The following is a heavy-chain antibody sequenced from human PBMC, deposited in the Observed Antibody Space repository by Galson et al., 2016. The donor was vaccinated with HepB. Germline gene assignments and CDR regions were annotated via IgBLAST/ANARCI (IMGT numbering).Heavy chain of an antibody. J-gene: IGHJ3*02. CDR3: AREIAYDGFDI. CDR1: GYTFTSYG. Sequence: SVKVSCKASGYTFTSYGINWVRQAPGQGLEWMGCITAYNANTNYAQKFQGRATMTTDTSTSTAYMELRSLSSDDTAVYYCAREIAYDGFDIWGQGTMVTVSS. D-gene: IGHD3-22*01. V-gene: IGHV1-18*01. CDR2: ITAYNANT.